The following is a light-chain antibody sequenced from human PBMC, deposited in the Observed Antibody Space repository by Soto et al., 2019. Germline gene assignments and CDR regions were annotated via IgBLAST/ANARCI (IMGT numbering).Light chain of an antibody. J-gene: IGKJ1*01. CDR3: QQFVSSPWT. CDR1: QSVSSGH. V-gene: IGKV3-20*01. Sequence: EIVLTQSPGTLSLSPGERATLSCRASQSVSSGHLAWYQQKPGQAPRLLIYGVSSRATGIPDRFSGSGSGTDFALTISRLEPEDFAVYYCQQFVSSPWTFGQGTKVEI. CDR2: GVS.